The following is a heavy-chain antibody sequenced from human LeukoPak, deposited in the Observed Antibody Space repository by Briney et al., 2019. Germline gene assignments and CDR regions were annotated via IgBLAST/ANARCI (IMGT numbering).Heavy chain of an antibody. Sequence: PGGSLRLSCAASGFTFSSYWMHWVRQAPGKGLVWVSRINSDGSSTSYADSVKGRFTISRDNSKNTLYLQMNSLRAEDTAVYYCRLIITMIVVGNIDAFDIWGQGTMVTVSS. CDR2: INSDGSST. D-gene: IGHD3-22*01. CDR1: GFTFSSYW. V-gene: IGHV3-74*01. J-gene: IGHJ3*02. CDR3: RLIITMIVVGNIDAFDI.